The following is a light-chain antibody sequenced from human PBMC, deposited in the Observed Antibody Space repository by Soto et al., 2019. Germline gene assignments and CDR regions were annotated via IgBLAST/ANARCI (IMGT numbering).Light chain of an antibody. V-gene: IGKV3-20*01. CDR3: HQYGASPFP. CDR2: ATS. Sequence: EIVLTQSPGTLSLSPGEGATLSCRASQRVSTSYFAWYQQKPGQAPRLLIYATSNRATDIPDRFSGSGSGTDFSLTISRLEPEDCAVYYCHQYGASPFPFGGGTKVEIK. CDR1: QRVSTSY. J-gene: IGKJ4*01.